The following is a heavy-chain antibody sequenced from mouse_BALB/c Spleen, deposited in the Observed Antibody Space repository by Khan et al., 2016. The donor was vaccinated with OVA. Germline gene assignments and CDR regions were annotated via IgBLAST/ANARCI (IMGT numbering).Heavy chain of an antibody. J-gene: IGHJ3*01. CDR2: IDPSDSET. CDR3: ATGGERGPWFAY. V-gene: IGHV1-74*01. Sequence: QVQLQQSGPQLVRPGASVKISCKASGYSFTSYWMHWVKQRPGQGLEWIGMIDPSDSETRLNQKFKDKATLTVDKSSSTAYMQLSSPTSEDSAVYYWATGGERGPWFAYWGQGTLVTVSA. CDR1: GYSFTSYW.